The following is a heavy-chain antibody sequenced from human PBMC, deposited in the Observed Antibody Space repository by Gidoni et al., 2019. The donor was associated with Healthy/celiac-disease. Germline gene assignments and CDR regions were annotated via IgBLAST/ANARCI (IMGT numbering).Heavy chain of an antibody. CDR3: ARDPYYYGSGSYYKAFDP. Sequence: QVQLVQSGAEVTKPGSSVKVPCKASGGTFSSYAISWVRQAPGQGLEWMGGIIPIFGTANYAQKFQGRVTITADKSTSTAYMELSSLRSEDTAVYYCARDPYYYGSGSYYKAFDPWGQGTLVTVSS. V-gene: IGHV1-69*06. CDR2: IIPIFGTA. CDR1: GGTFSSYA. D-gene: IGHD3-10*01. J-gene: IGHJ5*02.